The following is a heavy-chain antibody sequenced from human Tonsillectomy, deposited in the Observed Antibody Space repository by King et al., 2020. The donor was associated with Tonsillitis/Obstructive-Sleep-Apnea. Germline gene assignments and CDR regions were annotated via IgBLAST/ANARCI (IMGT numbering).Heavy chain of an antibody. Sequence: QLVQSGGGLIQPGGSLRLSFAASGFTVSSNYMSSFRQTPGKGLEWVSVIYSGGNTYYADSVKGRFTISRDNTKNTLYLQMNSLRAEDTAVYYCARGLRYSSGWYSFDYWGQGTLVTVSS. CDR3: ARGLRYSSGWYSFDY. D-gene: IGHD6-19*01. V-gene: IGHV3-53*01. J-gene: IGHJ4*02. CDR2: IYSGGNT. CDR1: GFTVSSNY.